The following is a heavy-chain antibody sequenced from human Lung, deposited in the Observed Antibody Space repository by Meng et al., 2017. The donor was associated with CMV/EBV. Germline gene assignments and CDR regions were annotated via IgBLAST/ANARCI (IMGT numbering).Heavy chain of an antibody. CDR3: ARTVGRELHFDY. D-gene: IGHD1-26*01. CDR2: IDWDDDK. CDR1: VFSLSTSGMC. J-gene: IGHJ4*02. Sequence: SGXXLVXPTQTLTLTCTFSVFSLSTSGMCVSWVRQPPGKALEWLALIDWDDDKYYSTSLKTRLTISKDTSKNQVVLTMTNMDPVDTATYYCARTVGRELHFDYXGQGXLVTVSS. V-gene: IGHV2-70*20.